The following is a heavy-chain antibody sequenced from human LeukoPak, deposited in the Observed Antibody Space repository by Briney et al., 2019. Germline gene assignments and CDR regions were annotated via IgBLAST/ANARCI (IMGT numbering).Heavy chain of an antibody. CDR1: GGTFSSYA. CDR3: ASKYCSSTSCYRGMGYYYYMDV. CDR2: IIPIFGTA. J-gene: IGHJ6*03. D-gene: IGHD2-2*01. Sequence: ASVKVSCKASGGTFSSYAISWVRQAPGQGLEWMGGIIPIFGTANYAQKFQGRVTITADESTSTAYMELSSLRSEDTAVYYCASKYCSSTSCYRGMGYYYYMDVWGKGTTVTVSS. V-gene: IGHV1-69*13.